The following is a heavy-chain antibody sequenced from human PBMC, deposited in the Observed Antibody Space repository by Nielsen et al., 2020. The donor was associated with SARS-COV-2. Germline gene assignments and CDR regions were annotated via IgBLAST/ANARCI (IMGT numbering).Heavy chain of an antibody. CDR1: GGSISSSSYY. CDR3: ARHDGSSGYYSGYIDY. Sequence: SKTLSLTCTVSGGSISSSSYYWGWIRQPPGKGLEWIGTIYYSGSTYYNPSLKSRVTISVDTSKNQFSLKLSSMTAADTAVYYCARHDGSSGYYSGYIDYWGQGTLVTVSS. J-gene: IGHJ4*02. CDR2: IYYSGST. V-gene: IGHV4-39*01. D-gene: IGHD3-22*01.